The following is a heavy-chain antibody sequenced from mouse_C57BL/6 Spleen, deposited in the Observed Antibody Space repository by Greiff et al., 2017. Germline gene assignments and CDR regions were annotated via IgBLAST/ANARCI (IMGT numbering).Heavy chain of an antibody. CDR1: GYTFTDYY. CDR2: INPYNGGT. CDR3: ATRDGSSYGYYAMDY. Sequence: VQLKQSGPVLVKPGASVKMSCKASGYTFTDYYMNWVKQSHGKSLEWIGVINPYNGGTSYNQKFKGKATLTVDKSSSTAYMELNSLTSEDSAVYYCATRDGSSYGYYAMDYWGQGTLVTVSS. J-gene: IGHJ4*01. D-gene: IGHD1-1*01. V-gene: IGHV1-19*01.